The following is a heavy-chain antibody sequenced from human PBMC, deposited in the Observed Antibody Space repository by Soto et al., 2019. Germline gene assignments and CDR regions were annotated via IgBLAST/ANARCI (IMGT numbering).Heavy chain of an antibody. V-gene: IGHV4-34*01. J-gene: IGHJ4*02. Sequence: SETLSLTCAVYGGSFSGYYWSWIRQPPGKGLEWIGEINHSGSTNYNPSLKSRVTISVDTSKNQFSLKLSSVTAADTAVYYCASYLGYCSSTSCYTGFDYWGQGTLVTVSS. CDR1: GGSFSGYY. CDR3: ASYLGYCSSTSCYTGFDY. D-gene: IGHD2-2*02. CDR2: INHSGST.